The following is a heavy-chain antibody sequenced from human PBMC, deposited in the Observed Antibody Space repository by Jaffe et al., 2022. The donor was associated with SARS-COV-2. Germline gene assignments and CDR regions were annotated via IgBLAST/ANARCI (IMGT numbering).Heavy chain of an antibody. CDR3: ARGGVVAANGGSIPYSLTPYYYYGMDV. V-gene: IGHV1-69*01. Sequence: QVQLVQSGAEVKKPGSSVKVSCKASGGTFSSYAISWVRQAPGQGLEWMGGIIPIFGTANYAQKFQGRVTITADESTSTAYMELSSLRSEDTAVYYCARGGVVAANGGSIPYSLTPYYYYGMDVWGQGTTVTVSS. CDR1: GGTFSSYA. D-gene: IGHD2-15*01. J-gene: IGHJ6*02. CDR2: IIPIFGTA.